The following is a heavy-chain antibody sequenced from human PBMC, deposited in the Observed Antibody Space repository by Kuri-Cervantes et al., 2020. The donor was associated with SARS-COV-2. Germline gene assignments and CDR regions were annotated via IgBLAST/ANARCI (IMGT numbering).Heavy chain of an antibody. Sequence: GESLKISCAASGFTFSSYSMNWVRQAPGKGLEWVSSISSSSSYIYYADSVKGRFTISRDNAKNSLYLQMNSLRAEDTAVYYCARGEQLGHYYYYYGMDVWGQGTTVTVSS. D-gene: IGHD6-13*01. CDR3: ARGEQLGHYYYYYGMDV. CDR2: ISSSSSYI. V-gene: IGHV3-21*01. CDR1: GFTFSSYS. J-gene: IGHJ6*02.